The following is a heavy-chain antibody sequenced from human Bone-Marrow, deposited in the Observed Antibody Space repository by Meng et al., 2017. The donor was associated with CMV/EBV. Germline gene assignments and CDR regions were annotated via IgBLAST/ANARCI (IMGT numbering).Heavy chain of an antibody. V-gene: IGHV1-2*02. CDR3: ARVVSQWREGGY. Sequence: QVQLVQSGAEVKKPXXSVQAPCKASGYTFTGYYMHWVRQAPGQGLEWMGWINPNSGGTNYAQKFQGRVTMTRDTSISTAYMELSRLRSDDTAVYYCARVVSQWREGGYWGQGTLVTVSS. J-gene: IGHJ4*02. D-gene: IGHD6-19*01. CDR1: GYTFTGYY. CDR2: INPNSGGT.